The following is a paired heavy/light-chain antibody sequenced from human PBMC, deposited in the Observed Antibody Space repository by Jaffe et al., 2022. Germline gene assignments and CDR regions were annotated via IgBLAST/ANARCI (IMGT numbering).Heavy chain of an antibody. V-gene: IGHV3-23*01. J-gene: IGHJ4*02. Sequence: EVQLLESGGGLVQPGGSLRLSCAASGFTFSSYAMSWVRQAPGKGLEWVSAISGSGGSTYYADSVKGRFTISRDNSKNTLYLQMNSLRAEDTAVYYCAKDLFGVVIMGYYFDYWGQGTLVTVSS. CDR3: AKDLFGVVIMGYYFDY. CDR2: ISGSGGST. CDR1: GFTFSSYA. D-gene: IGHD3-3*01.
Light chain of an antibody. V-gene: IGKV1-13*02. CDR2: DAS. CDR1: QGISSA. J-gene: IGKJ2*01. CDR3: QQFNSYPQAYT. Sequence: AIQLTQSPSSLSASVGDRVTITCRASQGISSALAWYQQKPGKAPKLLIYDASSLESGVPSRFSGSGSGTDFTLTISSLQPEDFATYYCQQFNSYPQAYTFGQGTKLEIK.